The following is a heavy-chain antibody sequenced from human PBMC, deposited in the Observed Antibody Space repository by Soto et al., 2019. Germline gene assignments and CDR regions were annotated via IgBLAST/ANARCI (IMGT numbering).Heavy chain of an antibody. V-gene: IGHV1-2*02. J-gene: IGHJ4*02. CDR2: INPNSGGT. D-gene: IGHD3-16*01. CDR1: GYPFTGYY. Sequence: VSGKVSFKASGYPFTGYYMHLVRQAPGQGLEWMGWINPNSGGTNYAQKFQGRVTMTRDTSISTAYMELSRLRSDDTAVYYCARDGVPSLFDYWGQGTLVTVSS. CDR3: ARDGVPSLFDY.